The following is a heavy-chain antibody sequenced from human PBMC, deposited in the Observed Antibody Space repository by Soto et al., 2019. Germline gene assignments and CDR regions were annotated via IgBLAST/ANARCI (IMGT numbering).Heavy chain of an antibody. D-gene: IGHD2-2*01. Sequence: GGSLRLSCAASGFTFSSYAMGWVRQAPGKGLEWVSVISGSGTSTYYADSVKGRFTISRDNSKNTLYLQMNSLRAEDTAVYYCAKLYGSSDNWGQGTLVTVSS. CDR2: ISGSGTST. CDR3: AKLYGSSDN. CDR1: GFTFSSYA. J-gene: IGHJ4*02. V-gene: IGHV3-23*01.